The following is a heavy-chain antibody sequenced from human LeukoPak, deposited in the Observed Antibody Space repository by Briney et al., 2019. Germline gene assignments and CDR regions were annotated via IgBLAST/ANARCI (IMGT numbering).Heavy chain of an antibody. D-gene: IGHD1-26*01. V-gene: IGHV4-39*07. J-gene: IGHJ4*02. CDR1: GGSITISNYY. CDR2: IYYSGAT. CDR3: AALGNGRTFDN. Sequence: SETLSLTCTVSGGSITISNYYWGCTRQPPGKGLEWIGSIYYSGATFYNPSLKSRVTISLDTSKNQFSLKLTSVTAADTAVYYCAALGNGRTFDNWGQGTLVTVSS.